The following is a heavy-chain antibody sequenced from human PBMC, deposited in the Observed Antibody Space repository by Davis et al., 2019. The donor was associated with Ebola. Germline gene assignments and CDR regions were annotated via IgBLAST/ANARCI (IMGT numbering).Heavy chain of an antibody. J-gene: IGHJ4*02. CDR2: IYHTGDT. V-gene: IGHV4-34*01. CDR1: GGSFSASY. CDR3: ARVVKGVWKLLPDS. D-gene: IGHD2-8*01. Sequence: SETLSLTCAVSGGSFSASYWSWIRQPPGKGLAWIGEIYHTGDTNYNPSLKSRVTISVDTSKNQFSLKVSSVTAADTAVYYCARVVKGVWKLLPDSWGQGTLVTVSS.